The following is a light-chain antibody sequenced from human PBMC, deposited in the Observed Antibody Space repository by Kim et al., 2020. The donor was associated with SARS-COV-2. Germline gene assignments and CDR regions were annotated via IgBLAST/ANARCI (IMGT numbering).Light chain of an antibody. CDR3: QAWDSSTYV. Sequence: SLYPGQTARITCSGDRLGDKYAYWYQQKPGQSPLLVIYKDSKRPSGIPERFSGSTSGNTATLTISGTQAMDEADYYCQAWDSSTYVFGTGTQLIVL. CDR2: KDS. J-gene: IGLJ1*01. CDR1: RLGDKY. V-gene: IGLV3-1*01.